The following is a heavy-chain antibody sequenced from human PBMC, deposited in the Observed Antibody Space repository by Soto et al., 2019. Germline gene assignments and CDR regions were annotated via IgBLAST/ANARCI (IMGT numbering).Heavy chain of an antibody. V-gene: IGHV4-61*01. Sequence: SETLSLTCTVSGGSVSSGSYYWSWIRQPPGKGLEWIGYIYYSGSTNYNPSLKSRVTISVDTSKNQFSLKLSSVTAADTAVYYCARGSSGYDGEYYYYYYGMDVWGQGTTVTVS. D-gene: IGHD3-22*01. CDR1: GGSVSSGSYY. J-gene: IGHJ6*02. CDR2: IYYSGST. CDR3: ARGSSGYDGEYYYYYYGMDV.